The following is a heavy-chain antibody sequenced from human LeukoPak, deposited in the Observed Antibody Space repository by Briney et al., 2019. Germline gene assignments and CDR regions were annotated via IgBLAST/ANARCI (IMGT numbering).Heavy chain of an antibody. V-gene: IGHV1-69*02. D-gene: IGHD3-16*01. Sequence: ASVKVSCKASGGTFSSYTISWARQAPGQGLEGMGRIIPILGIANYAQKFQGRVTITADKSTSTAYMELSSLRSEDTAVYYCASYTANDAFDIWGQGTMVTVSS. J-gene: IGHJ3*02. CDR2: IIPILGIA. CDR3: ASYTANDAFDI. CDR1: GGTFSSYT.